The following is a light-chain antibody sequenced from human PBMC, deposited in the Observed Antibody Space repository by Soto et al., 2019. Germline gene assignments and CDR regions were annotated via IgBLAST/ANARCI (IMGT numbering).Light chain of an antibody. Sequence: EIVLTQSPGNLSLSPGERVTLSCRASQTVSSSCLVWYQQKPGQAPRLLISAVSSRLTGIPDRFSGSGSGTDFTLTISRLEPEDFAVYHCQQYCSLPYTFGHGTKLEIK. CDR1: QTVSSSC. J-gene: IGKJ2*01. CDR2: AVS. V-gene: IGKV3-20*01. CDR3: QQYCSLPYT.